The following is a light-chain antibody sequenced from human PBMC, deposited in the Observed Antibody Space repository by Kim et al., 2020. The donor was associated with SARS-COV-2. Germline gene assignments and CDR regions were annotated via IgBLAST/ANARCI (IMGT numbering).Light chain of an antibody. V-gene: IGLV1-51*01. CDR1: SSNIGNNY. CDR3: ATWHSSLSAVV. Sequence: GQKVTISCSGSSSNIGNNYVSWYQQCPGTAPKLLIYDNNKRPSGIPDRFSGSKSGTSATLGITGLQTGDEADYYCATWHSSLSAVVFGGGTQLTVL. CDR2: DNN. J-gene: IGLJ2*01.